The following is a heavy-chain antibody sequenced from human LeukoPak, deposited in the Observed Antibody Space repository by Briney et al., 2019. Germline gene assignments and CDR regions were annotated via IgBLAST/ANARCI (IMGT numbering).Heavy chain of an antibody. CDR2: IYTSGST. D-gene: IGHD3-22*01. CDR3: ARGGLDYYDSSGYGLDY. J-gene: IGHJ4*02. V-gene: IGHV4-4*07. CDR1: GGSISSYY. Sequence: PSETLSLTCTVSGGSISSYYWSWIRQPAGKGLEWIGRIYTSGSTNYNPSLKSRVTTSVDTSKNQFSLKLSSVTAADTAVYYCARGGLDYYDSSGYGLDYWGQGTLVTVSS.